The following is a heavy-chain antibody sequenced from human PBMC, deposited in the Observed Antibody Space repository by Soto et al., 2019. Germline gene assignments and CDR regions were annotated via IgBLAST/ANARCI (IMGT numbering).Heavy chain of an antibody. CDR3: ARVPDCSGGSCYYYYYYMDV. V-gene: IGHV1-24*01. CDR1: GYTLTDLS. D-gene: IGHD2-15*01. Sequence: ASVKVSCKVSGYTLTDLSMQWVRQAPGKGLEWMGGFSADNGETIYAQKLQGRVTMTTDTATSTAYMELRSLRSDDTAVYYCARVPDCSGGSCYYYYYYMDVWGKGTTVTVSS. J-gene: IGHJ6*03. CDR2: FSADNGET.